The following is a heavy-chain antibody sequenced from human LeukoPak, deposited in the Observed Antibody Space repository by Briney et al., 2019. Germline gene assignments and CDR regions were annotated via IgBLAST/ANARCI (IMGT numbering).Heavy chain of an antibody. CDR1: GFSFSSYA. CDR3: ARRHSSSWCFDY. CDR2: IYYSGST. J-gene: IGHJ4*02. V-gene: IGHV4-39*01. D-gene: IGHD6-13*01. Sequence: GSLRLSCAASGFSFSSYAMSWVRQAPGKGLEWIGSIYYSGSTYYNPSLKSRVTISVDTSKNQFSLKLSSVTAADTAVYYCARRHSSSWCFDYWGQGTLVTVSS.